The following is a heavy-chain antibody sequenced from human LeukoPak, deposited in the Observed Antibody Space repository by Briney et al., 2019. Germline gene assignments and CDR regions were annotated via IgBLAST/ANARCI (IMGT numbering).Heavy chain of an antibody. D-gene: IGHD1-1*01. CDR2: IFYSGST. V-gene: IGHV4-39*07. CDR3: ASSWNLDY. Sequence: PSETLSLTCTVSGGSISTSNYYWGWIRQPPGKGLEWIGNIFYSGSTYYGPSLKSRLTISLDTSRNQFSLKLNSVTAADTAVYYCASSWNLDYWGQGTLVTVSS. CDR1: GGSISTSNYY. J-gene: IGHJ4*02.